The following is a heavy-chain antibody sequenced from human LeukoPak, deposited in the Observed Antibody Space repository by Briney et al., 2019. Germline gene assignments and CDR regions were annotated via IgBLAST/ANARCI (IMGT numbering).Heavy chain of an antibody. D-gene: IGHD5-12*01. V-gene: IGHV3-21*01. J-gene: IGHJ4*02. CDR3: AREDIVATDIDC. CDR1: GFTFSSYS. Sequence: GSLRLSCAASGFTFSSYSMNWVRQAPGKGLEWVSSISSSSSYIYYADSVKGRFTISRDNAKNSLYLHMNSLRAEDTAVYYCAREDIVATDIDCWGQGTLVTVSS. CDR2: ISSSSSYI.